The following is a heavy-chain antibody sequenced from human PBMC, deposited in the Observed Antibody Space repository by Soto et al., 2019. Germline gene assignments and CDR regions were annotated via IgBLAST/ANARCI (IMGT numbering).Heavy chain of an antibody. Sequence: SETLSLTCTASGGSITSSSHFWGWVRQRPGKGLEWIGTIYFTGNTYYTPSLKSRLTMPIDTSKNEFSLRLNSVTAADTAVYYCAGQTFTIAAASYGRSNWFDPWGPGTLVIVSS. D-gene: IGHD6-25*01. J-gene: IGHJ5*02. CDR2: IYFTGNT. CDR1: GGSITSSSHF. V-gene: IGHV4-39*01. CDR3: AGQTFTIAAASYGRSNWFDP.